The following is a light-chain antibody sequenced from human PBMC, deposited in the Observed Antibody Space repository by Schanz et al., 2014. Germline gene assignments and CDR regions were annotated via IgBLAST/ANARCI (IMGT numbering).Light chain of an antibody. CDR1: SSDVGRYNR. Sequence: QSALTQPPSVSGSPGQSVTISCTGSSSDVGRYNRVSWFQQPPGTAPKLMIFQVNSRPSGVPDRFSGSKSGTSASLAISGLQSEDEADYYCAAWDDSLSGPVFGGGTKLTVL. CDR2: QVN. CDR3: AAWDDSLSGPV. J-gene: IGLJ3*02. V-gene: IGLV2-18*01.